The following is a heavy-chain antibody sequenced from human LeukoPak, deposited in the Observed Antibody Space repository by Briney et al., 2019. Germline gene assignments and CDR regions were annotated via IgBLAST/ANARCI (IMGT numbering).Heavy chain of an antibody. J-gene: IGHJ4*02. CDR1: GGSISSTTYY. CDR2: IYYSGST. CDR3: ARDRLLWFGELDF. V-gene: IGHV4-39*07. Sequence: SEALSLTCTVSGGSISSTTYYWGWIRQTPGKGLEWIGSIYYSGSTYYNPSLKSRVTISVDTSKNQISLKLASVTAADTAIYYCARDRLLWFGELDFWGQGTLVIVSS. D-gene: IGHD3-10*01.